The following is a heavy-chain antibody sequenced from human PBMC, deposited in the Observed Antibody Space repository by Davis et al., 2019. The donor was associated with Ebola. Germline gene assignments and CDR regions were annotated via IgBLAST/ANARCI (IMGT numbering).Heavy chain of an antibody. V-gene: IGHV4-59*01. CDR1: GGSISPYY. J-gene: IGHJ4*02. CDR3: ARGVYGDLFDS. D-gene: IGHD4-17*01. Sequence: PSETLPLTCTVSGGSISPYYWSWTRQPPGKGLDWIGYVEHHGRTEYIPSFNSRVPISVDTSKNQFSLKLRSVAAADTAVYSCARGVYGDLFDSWGQGALVTVSS. CDR2: VEHHGRT.